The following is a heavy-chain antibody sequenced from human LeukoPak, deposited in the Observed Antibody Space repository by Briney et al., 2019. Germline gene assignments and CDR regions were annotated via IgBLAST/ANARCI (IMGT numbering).Heavy chain of an antibody. V-gene: IGHV3-21*01. CDR3: ARKLGYCSSTSCYWKVDAFDI. Sequence: PGGSPRLSCAASGFTFSSYSMNWVRQAPGKGLEWVSSISSSSSYIYYADSVKGRFTISRDNAKNSLYLQMNSLRAADTAVYYCARKLGYCSSTSCYWKVDAFDIWGQGTMVTVSS. D-gene: IGHD2-2*01. CDR1: GFTFSSYS. J-gene: IGHJ3*02. CDR2: ISSSSSYI.